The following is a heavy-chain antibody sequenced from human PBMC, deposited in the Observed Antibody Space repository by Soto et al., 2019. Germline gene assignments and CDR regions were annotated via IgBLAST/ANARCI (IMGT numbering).Heavy chain of an antibody. CDR3: ARERGTGAMVRGVIILGGMDV. CDR2: INPNSGGT. CDR1: GYTFTGYY. V-gene: IGHV1-2*02. D-gene: IGHD3-10*01. J-gene: IGHJ6*02. Sequence: ASVKVSCKASGYTFTGYYMHWVRQAPVQGLEWMGWINPNSGGTNYAQKFQGRVTMTRDTYSSTAYMELSRLRSDDTAGYYCARERGTGAMVRGVIILGGMDVWG.